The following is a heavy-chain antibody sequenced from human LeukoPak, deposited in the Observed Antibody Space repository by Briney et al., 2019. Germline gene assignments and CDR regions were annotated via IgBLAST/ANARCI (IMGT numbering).Heavy chain of an antibody. Sequence: GGSLRLSCAASGFTFNFYSMTWVRQAPGKGLEWVSFISSSSNNIYYANSVKGRFTISRDNAENSLSLEMNSLRAEDTAVYYCARGRDGSNFIDYWGQGTLVTVSS. D-gene: IGHD3-3*01. V-gene: IGHV3-21*06. CDR1: GFTFNFYS. CDR3: ARGRDGSNFIDY. J-gene: IGHJ4*02. CDR2: ISSSSNNI.